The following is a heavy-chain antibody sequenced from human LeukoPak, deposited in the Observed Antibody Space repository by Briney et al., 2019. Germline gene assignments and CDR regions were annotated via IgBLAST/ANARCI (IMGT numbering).Heavy chain of an antibody. CDR2: INSDGSRT. V-gene: IGHV3-74*01. Sequence: PGGSLRLSCAASGFTLNNAWMSWVRQAPGKGLVWVSRINSDGSRTNHADSVKGRFTISRDNAKNTLYLQMNSLRAEDTAVYYCARALGSPLDYWGQGTLVIVSS. D-gene: IGHD1-26*01. CDR3: ARALGSPLDY. CDR1: GFTLNNAW. J-gene: IGHJ4*02.